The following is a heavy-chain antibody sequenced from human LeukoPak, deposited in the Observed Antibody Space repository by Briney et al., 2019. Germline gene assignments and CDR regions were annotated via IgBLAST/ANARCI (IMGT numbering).Heavy chain of an antibody. D-gene: IGHD3-22*01. CDR1: GGSFSGYY. J-gene: IGHJ5*01. V-gene: IGHV4-34*01. CDR2: INHSGST. CDR3: ARARRYYYDSSPNWFDS. Sequence: SETLSLTCAVYGGSFSGYYWSWLRQPPGKGLEWSGEINHSGSTNYNPSLKSRVTISIDTSKNQFSLKLSSVTAADTAVYYCARARRYYYDSSPNWFDSWGQGTLVTVSS.